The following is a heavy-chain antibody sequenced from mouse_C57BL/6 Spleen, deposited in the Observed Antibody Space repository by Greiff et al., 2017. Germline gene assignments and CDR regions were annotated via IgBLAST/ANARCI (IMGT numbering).Heavy chain of an antibody. V-gene: IGHV7-3*01. CDR2: IRNKANGYTT. CDR3: ARSREGSMDY. CDR1: GFTFTDYY. J-gene: IGHJ4*01. Sequence: EVKVIESGGGLVQPGGSLSLSCAASGFTFTDYYMSWVRQPPGKALEWLGFIRNKANGYTTEYSASVKGRFTISRDNSQSILYLQMNALRAEDSATYYCARSREGSMDYWGQGTSVTVSS.